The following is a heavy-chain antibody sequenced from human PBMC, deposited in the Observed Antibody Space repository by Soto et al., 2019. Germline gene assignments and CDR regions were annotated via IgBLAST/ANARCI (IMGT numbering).Heavy chain of an antibody. J-gene: IGHJ6*03. CDR2: IYYSGST. CDR1: GGSISSYY. CDR3: ARESDYYYYMDV. V-gene: IGHV4-59*01. Sequence: SETLSLTCTVSGGSISSYYWSWIRQPPGKGLEWIGYIYYSGSTNYNPSLKSRVTISGDTSKNQYSLKLSSVTAADTAVYYCARESDYYYYMDVWGKGTTVTVSS.